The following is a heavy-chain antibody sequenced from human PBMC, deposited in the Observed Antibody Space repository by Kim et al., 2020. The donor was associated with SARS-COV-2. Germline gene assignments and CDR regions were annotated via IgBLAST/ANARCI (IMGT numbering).Heavy chain of an antibody. CDR3: ARGGARGFDY. J-gene: IGHJ4*02. CDR2: IYYSGST. D-gene: IGHD3-16*01. Sequence: SETLSLTCTVSGGSISNYYWSWIRQPPGKGLEWIGYIYYSGSTNYNPSLKSRVTISVDTSKNQFSLKLSSVTAADTAVYYCARGGARGFDYWGQGTLVTVSS. V-gene: IGHV4-59*01. CDR1: GGSISNYY.